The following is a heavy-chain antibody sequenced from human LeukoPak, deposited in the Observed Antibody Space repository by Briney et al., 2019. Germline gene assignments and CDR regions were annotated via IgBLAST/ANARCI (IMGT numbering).Heavy chain of an antibody. CDR2: INPNSGGT. Sequence: ASVKVSCKASGYTFTGYYMHWVRQAPGQGLEWMGWINPNSGGTNYAQKFQGRVTMTEDTSTDTAYMELSSLRSEDTAVYYCATLDPERDYYDSSGYLDYWGQGTLVTVSS. V-gene: IGHV1-2*02. CDR1: GYTFTGYY. CDR3: ATLDPERDYYDSSGYLDY. D-gene: IGHD3-22*01. J-gene: IGHJ4*02.